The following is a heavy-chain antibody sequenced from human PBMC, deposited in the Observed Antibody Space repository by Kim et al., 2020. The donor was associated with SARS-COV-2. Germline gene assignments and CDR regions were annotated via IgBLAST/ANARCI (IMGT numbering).Heavy chain of an antibody. CDR2: INTNTGNP. Sequence: ASVKVSCKASGYTFTTYGMSWVRHAPGQGLEWLGWINTNTGNPTYAQGFTGRIVFSLDTSVSTAYLQISSLKAADSAVYYCVREQVRAYGMDVWGQGTTVTVSS. CDR3: VREQVRAYGMDV. CDR1: GYTFTTYG. J-gene: IGHJ6*02. V-gene: IGHV7-4-1*02.